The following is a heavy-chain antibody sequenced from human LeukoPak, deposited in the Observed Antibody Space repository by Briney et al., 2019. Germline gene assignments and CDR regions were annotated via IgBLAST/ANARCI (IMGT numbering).Heavy chain of an antibody. CDR1: GFTFSTYW. CDR3: ARGPNSNWSGLDF. Sequence: GGSLRLSCAASGFTFSTYWMHWVRQLPGKGLVWVSRISPTGSTTSYADSVKGRFTVSRDNAKNTLYLQVNNLRAEDTAVYYCARGPNSNWSGLDFWGQGTLLTVSS. V-gene: IGHV3-74*01. J-gene: IGHJ4*02. CDR2: ISPTGSTT. D-gene: IGHD6-6*01.